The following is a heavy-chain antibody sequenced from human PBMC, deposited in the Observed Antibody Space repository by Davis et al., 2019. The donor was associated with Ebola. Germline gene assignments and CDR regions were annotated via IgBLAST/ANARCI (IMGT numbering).Heavy chain of an antibody. Sequence: AASVKVSCKASGYIFTSYAMHWVRQAPGQRLEWMGWINAGNGDTKYSQKFRGRVTITRDTSTSTAYMELSSLRSEDTAVYYCASVGYSSGWYYYYYGMDVWGQGTTVTVSS. V-gene: IGHV1-3*01. CDR3: ASVGYSSGWYYYYYGMDV. D-gene: IGHD6-19*01. CDR1: GYIFTSYA. CDR2: INAGNGDT. J-gene: IGHJ6*02.